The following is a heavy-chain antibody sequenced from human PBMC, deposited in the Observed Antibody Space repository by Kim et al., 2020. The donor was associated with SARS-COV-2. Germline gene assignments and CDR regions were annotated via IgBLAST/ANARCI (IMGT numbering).Heavy chain of an antibody. CDR2: INHSGST. Sequence: SETLSLTCAVYGGSFSGYYWSWIRQPPGKGLEWIGEINHSGSTNYNPSLKSRVTISVDTSKNQFSLKLSSVTAADTAVYYCARGTWSGYYNYYYYYGMDVWGQGTTVTVSS. CDR1: GGSFSGYY. J-gene: IGHJ6*02. D-gene: IGHD3-3*01. CDR3: ARGTWSGYYNYYYYYGMDV. V-gene: IGHV4-34*01.